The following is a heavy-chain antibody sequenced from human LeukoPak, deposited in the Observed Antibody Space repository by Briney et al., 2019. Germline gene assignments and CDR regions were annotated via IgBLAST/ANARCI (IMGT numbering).Heavy chain of an antibody. D-gene: IGHD1-26*01. CDR2: IYSGGST. CDR1: GFTVSSNY. V-gene: IGHV3-53*01. Sequence: PGGSLRLSCAASGFTVSSNYMSWVRQAPGKGLEWVSVIYSGGSTYYADSVKGRFTISRDNSKNTLYLQMNSLRAEDTAVCYCARDPAGSYVYWGQGTLVTVSS. J-gene: IGHJ4*02. CDR3: ARDPAGSYVY.